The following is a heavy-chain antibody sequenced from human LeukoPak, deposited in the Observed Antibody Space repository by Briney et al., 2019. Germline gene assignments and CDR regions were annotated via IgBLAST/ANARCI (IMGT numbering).Heavy chain of an antibody. V-gene: IGHV3-48*03. J-gene: IGHJ4*02. CDR2: ISSSGGTR. D-gene: IGHD6-19*01. CDR1: GFAFSFYE. Sequence: GGSLRLSCAASGFAFSFYEMYWVRQAPGKGLEWVSYISSSGGTRYYADSVKGRFTISRDNAKNSLYLQMNSLRAEDTAVYYCATLTVASSFDYWGQGTLVTVSS. CDR3: ATLTVASSFDY.